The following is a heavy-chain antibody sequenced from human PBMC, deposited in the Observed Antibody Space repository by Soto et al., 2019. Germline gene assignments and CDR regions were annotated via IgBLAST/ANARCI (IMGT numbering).Heavy chain of an antibody. CDR2: IYHRGST. CDR1: GGSISSSNW. D-gene: IGHD5-18*01. V-gene: IGHV4-4*02. CDR3: ARVLQLWSNYYYYGMDV. J-gene: IGHJ6*02. Sequence: QVQLQESGPGLVKPSGTLSLTCAVSGGSISSSNWWSWVRQPPGKGLEWIGEIYHRGSTNYNPSLKSRVTISVDKSKNQFSLKLSSVTAADTAVYYCARVLQLWSNYYYYGMDVWGQGTTVTVSS.